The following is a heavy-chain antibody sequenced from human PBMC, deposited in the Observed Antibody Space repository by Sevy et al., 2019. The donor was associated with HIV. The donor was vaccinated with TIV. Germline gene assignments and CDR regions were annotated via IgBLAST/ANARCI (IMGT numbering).Heavy chain of an antibody. CDR2: IYYSGST. V-gene: IGHV4-39*01. Sequence: SETLSLTCTVSGDSISSRSYYWGWIRQPPGKGLDWIGSIYYSGSTYYNPSLKSRVTISVDTSKNQFSLKLSSVTAADTALYYCARLRYYYGMDVWGQGTTVTVSS. J-gene: IGHJ6*02. CDR1: GDSISSRSYY. CDR3: ARLRYYYGMDV.